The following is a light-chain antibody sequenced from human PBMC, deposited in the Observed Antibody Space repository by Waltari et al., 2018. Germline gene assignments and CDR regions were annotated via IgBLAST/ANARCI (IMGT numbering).Light chain of an antibody. V-gene: IGLV2-11*01. Sequence: QSALTQPRSVSGSPGQSVTIPCTGTSSDFGAYNYVSWYQQHPGKAPKLMIYDVTKRPSGVPDRFSGSKSGNTASLTISGLQTEDEADYYCCSYAGTYVFGTGTKVTVL. CDR2: DVT. J-gene: IGLJ1*01. CDR3: CSYAGTYV. CDR1: SSDFGAYNY.